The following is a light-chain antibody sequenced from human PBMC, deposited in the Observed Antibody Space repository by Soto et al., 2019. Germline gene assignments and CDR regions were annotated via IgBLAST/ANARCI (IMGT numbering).Light chain of an antibody. J-gene: IGLJ1*01. CDR2: ANT. Sequence: QSALTQPPSVSGAPGQRVTISCTGSSSNIGAGYDVHWYQQLPGRAPKLLIYANTYRPSGVPDRFSGSRSGTSASLAITGLQAEDEADYSCQSYDSSLSGFYVFGTGTKVTVL. V-gene: IGLV1-40*01. CDR1: SSNIGAGYD. CDR3: QSYDSSLSGFYV.